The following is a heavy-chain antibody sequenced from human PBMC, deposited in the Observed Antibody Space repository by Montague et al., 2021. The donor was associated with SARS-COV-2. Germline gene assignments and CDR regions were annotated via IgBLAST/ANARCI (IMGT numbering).Heavy chain of an antibody. CDR3: ASYGVKSPGAFDT. CDR1: KFTFNTYA. CDR2: IGSGGNT. J-gene: IGHJ3*02. V-gene: IGHV3-23*01. Sequence: SLRLSCAASKFTFNTYAMTWVRQAPGKGLEWVSCIGSGGNTFFAYSVEGRFTISRDFSTNTVFLQMNRLRADDTAMYFCASYGVKSPGAFDTWGQGTLVTVSS. D-gene: IGHD4-17*01.